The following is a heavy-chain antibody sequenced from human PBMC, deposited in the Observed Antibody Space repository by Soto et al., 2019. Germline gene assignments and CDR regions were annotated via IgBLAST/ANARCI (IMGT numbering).Heavy chain of an antibody. Sequence: GSLRLSCAGSGFTLSTYGMTWVRQAPGKGPEWVSAITGTGGNTYYVDSVKGRFTSSRDNSKNMLYLQMNSVRVEDTAVYYCARIRGYWYGLDVWGQGTTVTVSS. CDR3: ARIRGYWYGLDV. CDR2: ITGTGGNT. CDR1: GFTLSTYG. V-gene: IGHV3-23*01. J-gene: IGHJ6*02.